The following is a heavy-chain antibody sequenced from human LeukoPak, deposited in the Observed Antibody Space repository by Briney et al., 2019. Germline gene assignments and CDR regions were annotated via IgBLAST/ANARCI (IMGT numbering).Heavy chain of an antibody. Sequence: GGSLRLSCAASGFTFSSYWTHWVRQAPGKGLVWVSRINSDGSSTSYADSVKGRFTISRDNAKNTLYLQMNSLRAEDTAVYYCASEGPYYYDSSGYIWGQGTMVTVSS. J-gene: IGHJ3*02. CDR1: GFTFSSYW. CDR3: ASEGPYYYDSSGYI. D-gene: IGHD3-22*01. CDR2: INSDGSST. V-gene: IGHV3-74*01.